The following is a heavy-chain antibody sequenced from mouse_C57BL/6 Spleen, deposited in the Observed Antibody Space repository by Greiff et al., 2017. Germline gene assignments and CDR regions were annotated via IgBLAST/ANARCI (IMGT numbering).Heavy chain of an antibody. V-gene: IGHV2-2*01. J-gene: IGHJ3*01. CDR2: IWSGGST. D-gene: IGHD3-1*01. CDR1: GFSLTSYG. CDR3: ARRGTTGLGWFAY. Sequence: VQLVESGPGLVQPSQSLSITCTVSGFSLTSYGVHLVRQSPGKGLEWLGVIWSGGSTDYNAAFISRLSISKDNSKSQVFFKMNSLQADDTAIYYCARRGTTGLGWFAYWGQGTLVTVSA.